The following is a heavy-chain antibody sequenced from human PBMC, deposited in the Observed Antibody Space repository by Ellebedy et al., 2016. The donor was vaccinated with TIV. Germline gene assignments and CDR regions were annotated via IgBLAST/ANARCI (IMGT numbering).Heavy chain of an antibody. D-gene: IGHD1-1*01. CDR1: GYSFVHYY. J-gene: IGHJ4*02. V-gene: IGHV1-46*01. CDR3: ALASFDY. CDR2: IDPSDGST. Sequence: AASVTVSCKASGYSFVHYYIQWVRQAPGHGLEWVGIIDPSDGSTSYTQRFQGRITLTRDTSTTTVYMSLSSLRFDDTAMYYCALASFDYWGQGTQVTVSS.